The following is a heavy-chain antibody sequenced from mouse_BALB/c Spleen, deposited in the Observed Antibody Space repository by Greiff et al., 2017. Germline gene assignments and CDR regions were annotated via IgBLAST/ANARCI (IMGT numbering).Heavy chain of an antibody. CDR1: GYTFSSYW. V-gene: IGHV1-9*01. D-gene: IGHD1-1*01. J-gene: IGHJ4*01. CDR2: ILPGSGST. Sequence: VQLQQSGAELMKPGASVKISCKATGYTFSSYWIEWVKQRPGHGLEWIGEILPGSGSTNYNEKFKGKATFTADTSSNTAYMQLSSLTSEDSAVYYCARWGITTVVATRYAMDYWGQGTSVTVSS. CDR3: ARWGITTVVATRYAMDY.